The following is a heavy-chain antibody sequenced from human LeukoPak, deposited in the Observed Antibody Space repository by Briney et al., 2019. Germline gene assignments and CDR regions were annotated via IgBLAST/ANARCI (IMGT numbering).Heavy chain of an antibody. D-gene: IGHD3-9*01. J-gene: IGHJ3*02. Sequence: SETLCLTCAVYGGSFSGYYWSWIRQPPGKGLEWIGEINHSGSTNYNPSLKSRVTISVDTTKNQFSLKLSSVTAADTAVYYCARWGDILTGYYAFDIWGQGTMVTVSS. CDR2: INHSGST. V-gene: IGHV4-34*01. CDR1: GGSFSGYY. CDR3: ARWGDILTGYYAFDI.